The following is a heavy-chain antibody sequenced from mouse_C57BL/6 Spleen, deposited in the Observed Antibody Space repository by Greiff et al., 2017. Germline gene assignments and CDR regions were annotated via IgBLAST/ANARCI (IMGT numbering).Heavy chain of an antibody. V-gene: IGHV1-39*01. CDR1: GYSFTDYN. D-gene: IGHD1-1*01. J-gene: IGHJ1*03. CDR2: INPNYGTT. CDR3: ARQEITTVVDWYFDV. Sequence: VQLQQSGPELVKPGASVKISCKASGYSFTDYNMNWVKQSNGKSLEWIGVINPNYGTTSYNQQFKGKATLTVDQSSSTAYMQLNSLTSEGSAVYYCARQEITTVVDWYFDVWGTGTTVTVSS.